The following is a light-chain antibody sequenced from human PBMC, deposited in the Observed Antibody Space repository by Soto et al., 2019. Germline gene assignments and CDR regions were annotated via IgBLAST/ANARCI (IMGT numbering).Light chain of an antibody. J-gene: IGKJ1*01. CDR2: AAS. CDR1: QSISSY. Sequence: DIQMTQSPSSLSASVGDRVTITCRASQSISSYLNWYQQKPGKAPKLLIYAASSLQSGVPSRFSGSGSGTDFTLTINYLQSEDFATYYCQQSYSTLKTFGQGTKVDIK. CDR3: QQSYSTLKT. V-gene: IGKV1-39*01.